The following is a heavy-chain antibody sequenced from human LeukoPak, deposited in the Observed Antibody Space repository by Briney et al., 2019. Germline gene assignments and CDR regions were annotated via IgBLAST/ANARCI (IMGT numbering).Heavy chain of an antibody. CDR1: GGSIRSYY. V-gene: IGHV4-4*07. CDR2: IYTSGST. J-gene: IGHJ6*03. CDR3: ARDFWSGYYTTYYYYMDV. D-gene: IGHD3-3*01. Sequence: SETLSLTCTVSGGSIRSYYWSWIRQPAGKGLEWIGRIYTSGSTNHNPSLKSRVTMSVDTSKNQFSLKLSSVTAADTAVYYCARDFWSGYYTTYYYYMDVWGKGTTVTVSS.